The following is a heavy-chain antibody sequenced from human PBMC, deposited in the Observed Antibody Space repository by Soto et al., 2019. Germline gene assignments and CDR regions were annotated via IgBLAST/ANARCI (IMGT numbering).Heavy chain of an antibody. CDR2: INHSGST. CDR1: GGSFSGYY. J-gene: IGHJ6*03. V-gene: IGHV4-34*01. D-gene: IGHD6-6*01. CDR3: ARVVARPLYYYYYMDV. Sequence: PSETLSLTCAVYGGSFSGYYWSWIRQPPGKGLEWIGEINHSGSTNYNPSLKSRVTISVDTSKNQFSLKLSSVTAADTAVYYCARVVARPLYYYYYMDVWGKGTTVTVSS.